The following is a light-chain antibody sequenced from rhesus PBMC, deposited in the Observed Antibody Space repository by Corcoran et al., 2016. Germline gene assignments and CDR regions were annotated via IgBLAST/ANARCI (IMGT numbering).Light chain of an antibody. V-gene: IGKV3-24*04. CDR3: QQSSNLWT. CDR1: QSVGSY. J-gene: IGKJ1*01. Sequence: ETVVTQSPATLSLSPGERATLSCRASQSVGSYLAWSQQKPGQVPRLLIYGASSRATGIPDRFSGSGSGTDLHLTISSLEPEDVGVYYCQQSSNLWTFSQGTKVEIK. CDR2: GAS.